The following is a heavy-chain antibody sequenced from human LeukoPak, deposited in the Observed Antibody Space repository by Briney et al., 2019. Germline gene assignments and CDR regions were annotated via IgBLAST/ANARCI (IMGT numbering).Heavy chain of an antibody. D-gene: IGHD4/OR15-4a*01. CDR3: ARVMDTGYGGKLLGYYYYMDV. CDR1: GGSFSGYY. CDR2: INHSGST. Sequence: KASETLSLTCAVYGGSFSGYYWSWIRQPPGKGLEWIGEINHSGSTNYNPSLKSRVTISVDTSKNQFSLKLSSVTAADTAVYYCARVMDTGYGGKLLGYYYYMDVWGKGTTVTVPS. J-gene: IGHJ6*03. V-gene: IGHV4-34*01.